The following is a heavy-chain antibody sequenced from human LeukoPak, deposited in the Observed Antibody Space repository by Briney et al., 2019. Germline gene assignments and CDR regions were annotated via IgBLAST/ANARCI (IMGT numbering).Heavy chain of an antibody. D-gene: IGHD6-6*01. V-gene: IGHV3-30-3*01. CDR1: GFTFSSYA. Sequence: GGSLRLSCAASGFTFSSYAMHWVRQAPGKGLEWVAVISYDGSNKYYADSVKGRFTISRDNSKNTLYLQMNSLGAEDTAVYYCAREQTPYSSSDPADYWGQGTLVTVSS. CDR3: AREQTPYSSSDPADY. J-gene: IGHJ4*02. CDR2: ISYDGSNK.